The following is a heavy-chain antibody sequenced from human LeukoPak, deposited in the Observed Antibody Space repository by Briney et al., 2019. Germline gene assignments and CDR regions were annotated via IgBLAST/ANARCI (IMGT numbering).Heavy chain of an antibody. D-gene: IGHD2-15*01. CDR3: ARGIVVGVAARPKTYGMDV. CDR2: INHSGST. J-gene: IGHJ6*02. Sequence: GSLRLSCAASGFTFSSYAMSWVRQAPGKGLEWIGEINHSGSTNYSPSFKSRVTISVDTSKNQFSLKLSSVTAADTAVYYCARGIVVGVAARPKTYGMDVWGQGTTVTVSS. V-gene: IGHV4-34*01. CDR1: GFTFSSYA.